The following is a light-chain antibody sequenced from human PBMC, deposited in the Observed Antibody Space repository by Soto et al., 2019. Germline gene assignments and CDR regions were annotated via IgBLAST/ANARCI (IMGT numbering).Light chain of an antibody. J-gene: IGKJ1*01. V-gene: IGKV3-11*01. CDR1: QSVSSN. Sequence: EIVMTQSPVTLSASPGESATLSCRASQSVSSNLAWYQQKPGQAPRLLMYDASKRATGIPARFSGSGSGTDFTLTISSLEPEDFAVYYCQQRDIWPWTFGQGTKVDIK. CDR2: DAS. CDR3: QQRDIWPWT.